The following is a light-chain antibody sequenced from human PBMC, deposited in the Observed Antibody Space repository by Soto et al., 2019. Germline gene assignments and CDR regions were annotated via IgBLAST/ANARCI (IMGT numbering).Light chain of an antibody. CDR3: QSYDSSLSVV. Sequence: QSVLTQPPSVSGAPGQRVTISCTGSSSNIGAGYDVHWYKQLPGTAPKLLIYGTSNRPSGVPDRFSGSKSGTSASLAITGLQAEDEADYYCQSYDSSLSVVFGGGTKLTVL. J-gene: IGLJ2*01. CDR1: SSNIGAGYD. CDR2: GTS. V-gene: IGLV1-40*01.